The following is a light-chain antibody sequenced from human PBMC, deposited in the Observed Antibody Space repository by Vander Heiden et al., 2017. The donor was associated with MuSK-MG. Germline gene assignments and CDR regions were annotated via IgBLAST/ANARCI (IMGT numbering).Light chain of an antibody. Sequence: RVTITCRASQSISSYLNWYQQKPGKAPKLLIYAASSLQSGVPSRFSGSGSGTDFTLTISRLQPEDFATYYCQQSDSTPITFGGGTKVEIK. CDR2: AAS. CDR1: QSISSY. J-gene: IGKJ4*01. CDR3: QQSDSTPIT. V-gene: IGKV1-39*01.